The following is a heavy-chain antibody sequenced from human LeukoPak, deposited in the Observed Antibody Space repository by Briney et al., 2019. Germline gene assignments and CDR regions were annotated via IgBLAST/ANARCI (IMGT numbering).Heavy chain of an antibody. CDR1: GGSISSYY. Sequence: SETLSLTCTVSGGSISSYYWSWIRQPPGKGLEWIGSSYHTGSTFYNPSLKSRVTISVDTSKNQFSLKLSSVTAADTAVCYCARDQDYYGSGSYGPDYWGQGILVTVSS. J-gene: IGHJ4*02. D-gene: IGHD3-10*01. CDR2: SYHTGST. V-gene: IGHV4-38-2*02. CDR3: ARDQDYYGSGSYGPDY.